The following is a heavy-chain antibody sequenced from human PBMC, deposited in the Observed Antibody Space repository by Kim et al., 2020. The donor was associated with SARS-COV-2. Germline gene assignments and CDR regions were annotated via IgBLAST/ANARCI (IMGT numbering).Heavy chain of an antibody. Sequence: IYSADSVKCRFPSSRDNAKSSLFLQMNSLRAEDTAMYYCARDRPTDAFDVWGQGTMVTVSS. CDR3: ARDRPTDAFDV. J-gene: IGHJ3*01. V-gene: IGHV3-21*01. CDR2: I.